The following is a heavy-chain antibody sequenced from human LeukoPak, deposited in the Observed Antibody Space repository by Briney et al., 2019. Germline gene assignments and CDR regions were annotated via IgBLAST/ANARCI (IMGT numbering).Heavy chain of an antibody. CDR2: IRSKAYGGTT. CDR3: TRGNSSGWYVVGWFDP. Sequence: PGRSLRLSCTASGFTFGDYAMSWFRQAPGKGLEWGGFIRSKAYGGTTEYAASVKVRFTISRDDSKSIAYLQMNSLKPEDTAVYYCTRGNSSGWYVVGWFDPWGQGTLVTVSS. CDR1: GFTFGDYA. V-gene: IGHV3-49*03. J-gene: IGHJ5*02. D-gene: IGHD6-19*01.